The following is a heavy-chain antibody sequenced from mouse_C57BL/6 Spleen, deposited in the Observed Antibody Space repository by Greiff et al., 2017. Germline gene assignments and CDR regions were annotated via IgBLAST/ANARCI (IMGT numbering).Heavy chain of an antibody. CDR2: IRNKANGYTT. D-gene: IGHD1-1*01. Sequence: EVHLVESGGGLVQPGGSLSLSCAASGFTFTDYYMSWVRQPPGQALEWLGFIRNKANGYTTEYSASVKGRFTISRDNSQSILYLQMNALRAEDSATYYCARSLYYYGSSSYYFDYWGQGTTLTVSS. J-gene: IGHJ2*01. V-gene: IGHV7-3*01. CDR1: GFTFTDYY. CDR3: ARSLYYYGSSSYYFDY.